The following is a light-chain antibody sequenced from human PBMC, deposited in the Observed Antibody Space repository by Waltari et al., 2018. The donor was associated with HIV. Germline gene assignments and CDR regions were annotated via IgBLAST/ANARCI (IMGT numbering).Light chain of an antibody. CDR3: AARDDILSGSWV. CDR2: SAS. CDR1: ISNIGTTS. J-gene: IGLJ3*02. V-gene: IGLV1-44*01. Sequence: HSVLTQAPSASGTLGQRVTISCSGSISNIGTTSVSWIQQPPGMSPRLIIFSASQRPSGVPDRFSASKSGTSASLAIDGLESGDEADYYCAARDDILSGSWVFGGGT.